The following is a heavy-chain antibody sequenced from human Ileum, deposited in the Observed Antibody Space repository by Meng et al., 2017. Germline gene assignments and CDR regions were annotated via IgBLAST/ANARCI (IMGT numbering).Heavy chain of an antibody. J-gene: IGHJ4*02. V-gene: IGHV4-39*01. CDR2: IYYGGST. CDR1: SGSFTNNNYY. Sequence: QLRLQESGPGLVKHSETLSLTCSVSSGSFTNNNYYWVWIRRPPGKGLEWIGSIYYGGSTYYNPSLKSRVTISVDTSTNQFSLKLISVTAADTAVYYCARRAHYGDPPRWGQGTLVTVSS. CDR3: ARRAHYGDPPR. D-gene: IGHD4-17*01.